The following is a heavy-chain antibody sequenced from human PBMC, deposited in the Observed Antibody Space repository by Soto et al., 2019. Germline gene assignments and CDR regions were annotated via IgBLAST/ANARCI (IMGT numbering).Heavy chain of an antibody. Sequence: GESLKISCKGSGYSFTSYWISWVRQMPGKGLEWMGRIDPSDSYTNYSPSFQGHVTISADKSISTAYLQWSSLKASDTAMYYCASPRGEGVRDYYYYYGMDVWGQGTTLTVSS. CDR1: GYSFTSYW. D-gene: IGHD3-16*01. J-gene: IGHJ6*02. CDR3: ASPRGEGVRDYYYYYGMDV. CDR2: IDPSDSYT. V-gene: IGHV5-10-1*01.